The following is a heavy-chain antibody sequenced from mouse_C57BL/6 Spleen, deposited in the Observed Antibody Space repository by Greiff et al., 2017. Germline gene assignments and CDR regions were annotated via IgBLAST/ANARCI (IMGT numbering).Heavy chain of an antibody. Sequence: VQLQQPGAELVKPGASVKMSCKASGYTFTSYWITWVKQRPGQGLEWIGDIYPGSGSTNYNEKFKRKATLTVDTSSSTAYMQLSSLTSEDSAVYYCASSGDGLYAMDYWGQGTSVTVSS. CDR2: IYPGSGST. CDR3: ASSGDGLYAMDY. CDR1: GYTFTSYW. D-gene: IGHD2-3*01. J-gene: IGHJ4*01. V-gene: IGHV1-55*01.